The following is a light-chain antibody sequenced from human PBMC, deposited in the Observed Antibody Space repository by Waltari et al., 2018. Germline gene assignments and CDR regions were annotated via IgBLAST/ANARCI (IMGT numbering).Light chain of an antibody. CDR2: KAS. V-gene: IGKV1-5*03. Sequence: DIQMTQSPSTLSASVGDRVTITCRASQSLSNWLAWYQQKPGKAPKVLIYKASTLESGVPSRFSGSGSGTEVTLTISSLQPDDFATYYCQQYRNLWTFGQGTKVEIK. CDR1: QSLSNW. J-gene: IGKJ1*01. CDR3: QQYRNLWT.